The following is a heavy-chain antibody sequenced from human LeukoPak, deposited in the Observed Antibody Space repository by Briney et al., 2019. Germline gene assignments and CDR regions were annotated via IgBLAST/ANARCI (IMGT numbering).Heavy chain of an antibody. D-gene: IGHD4-23*01. Sequence: ASVKVSCKASGYTFTSYDINWVRQATGQGLEWMGRMNPNSGNTGYAQKFQGRVTITRNTSISTAYMELSSLRSEDTAVYYCARGMVTPGYYYYYMDVWGKGTTVTVSS. CDR2: MNPNSGNT. V-gene: IGHV1-8*03. J-gene: IGHJ6*03. CDR3: ARGMVTPGYYYYYMDV. CDR1: GYTFTSYD.